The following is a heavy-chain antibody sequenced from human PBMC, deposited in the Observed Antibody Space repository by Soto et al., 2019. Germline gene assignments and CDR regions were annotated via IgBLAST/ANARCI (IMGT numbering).Heavy chain of an antibody. J-gene: IGHJ5*02. Sequence: QVPLVESGGGVVQPGRSLRLSCAASGFTFSSYAMHWVRQAPGKGLEWVAVISYDGSNKYYADSVKGRFTISRDNSKNTLYLQMNSLRAEDTAVYYCARDRYCGGDCYSNWFDPWGQGTLVTVSS. D-gene: IGHD2-21*02. V-gene: IGHV3-30-3*01. CDR1: GFTFSSYA. CDR2: ISYDGSNK. CDR3: ARDRYCGGDCYSNWFDP.